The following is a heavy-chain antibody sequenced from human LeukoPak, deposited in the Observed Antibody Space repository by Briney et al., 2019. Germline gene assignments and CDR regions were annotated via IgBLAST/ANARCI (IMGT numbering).Heavy chain of an antibody. D-gene: IGHD3-10*01. CDR3: APGKFDY. J-gene: IGHJ4*02. CDR1: GFTFNTYA. V-gene: IGHV3-64D*08. Sequence: QPGGLLRLSCSASGFTFNTYAMHWVRQAPGKGLEYVSAIDHTGGTTFYADSVKGRFTISRDNSKNTLYLQMSSLRSEDTAVYYCAPGKFDYWSQGTLVTVSS. CDR2: IDHTGGTT.